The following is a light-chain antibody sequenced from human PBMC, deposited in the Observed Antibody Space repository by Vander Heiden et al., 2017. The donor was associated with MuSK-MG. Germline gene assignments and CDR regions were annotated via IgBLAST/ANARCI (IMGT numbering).Light chain of an antibody. Sequence: EPVLTQSPGTLSLSPGERATLSCRASQSVSSSYLAWYQQKPGQAPRLLIYGASSRATGIPDRFSGSGSGTDFTLTISRLEPEDFAVYYCQQYGSSPRTFGQGTKVEIK. CDR2: GAS. CDR1: QSVSSSY. CDR3: QQYGSSPRT. V-gene: IGKV3-20*01. J-gene: IGKJ1*01.